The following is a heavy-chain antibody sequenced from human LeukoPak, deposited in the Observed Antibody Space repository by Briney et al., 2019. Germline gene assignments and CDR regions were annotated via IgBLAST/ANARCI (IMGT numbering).Heavy chain of an antibody. CDR1: GSSITAFY. D-gene: IGHD4-17*01. V-gene: IGHV4-59*01. CDR2: FQYGGNS. J-gene: IGHJ4*02. Sequence: SETLSLTCNVSGSSITAFYWSWIRQSPGKGLEWIGSFQYGGNSKYNPSLKSRVAMSVDTSKNQFSLKLSSVTAADTAVYYCARGGYGDYPDYWGQGTLVTVSS. CDR3: ARGGYGDYPDY.